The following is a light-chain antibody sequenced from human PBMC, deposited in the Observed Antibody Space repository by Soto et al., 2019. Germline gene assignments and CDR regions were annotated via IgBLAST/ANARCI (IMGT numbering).Light chain of an antibody. CDR3: QQYDDSARYK. V-gene: IGKV3-20*01. CDR2: ATS. CDR1: QSINTRY. J-gene: IGKJ2*01. Sequence: EIVLTQSPGTLSLSPGERATLSCRASQSINTRYSAWYQQKPGQPPRLLIYATSSRAPGIPGRFSGSGSGTDFTLTISRLEPDDFAVYYCQQYDDSARYKFGQGTNLDIK.